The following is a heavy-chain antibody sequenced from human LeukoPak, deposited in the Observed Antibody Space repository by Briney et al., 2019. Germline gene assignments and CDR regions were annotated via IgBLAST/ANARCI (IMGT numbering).Heavy chain of an antibody. V-gene: IGHV1-2*02. D-gene: IGHD6-13*01. J-gene: IGHJ4*02. Sequence: GASVKVSCKASGYSFTYYYMHWVRQAPGQGLEWMGCINPNSGGTKYAKKFQGRVTMTRDTSVTTASMELSRLRSDDTAVYYCARPSRYSNTWNFHYWGQGTLVTVSS. CDR1: GYSFTYYY. CDR2: INPNSGGT. CDR3: ARPSRYSNTWNFHY.